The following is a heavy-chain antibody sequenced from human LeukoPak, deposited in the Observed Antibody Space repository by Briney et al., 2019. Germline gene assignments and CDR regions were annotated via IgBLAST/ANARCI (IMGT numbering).Heavy chain of an antibody. CDR3: AKDRQQRPVGWFDP. Sequence: GGSLRLSCAAYGFTVSSNYMSWVRQAPGKGLEWVSAISGSGGSTYYADSVKGRFTISRDNSKNTLYLQMNSLRAEDTAVYYCAKDRQQRPVGWFDPWGQGTLVTVSS. J-gene: IGHJ5*02. CDR2: ISGSGGST. D-gene: IGHD6-25*01. CDR1: GFTVSSNY. V-gene: IGHV3-23*01.